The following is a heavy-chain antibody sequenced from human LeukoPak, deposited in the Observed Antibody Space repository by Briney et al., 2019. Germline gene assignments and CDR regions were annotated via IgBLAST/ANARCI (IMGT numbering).Heavy chain of an antibody. D-gene: IGHD3-10*01. V-gene: IGHV3-30*18. J-gene: IGHJ3*01. Sequence: GGSLRLSCAASGFTFSNYAMHWVRQAPGKGLEWVAAVLYDGSKKYYADSVKGRFTISRDNSRNTLYLQMNSLRAEDTAVYYCAKSNLWDGDLYDAYDVWGQGAMVTVSS. CDR1: GFTFSNYA. CDR3: AKSNLWDGDLYDAYDV. CDR2: VLYDGSKK.